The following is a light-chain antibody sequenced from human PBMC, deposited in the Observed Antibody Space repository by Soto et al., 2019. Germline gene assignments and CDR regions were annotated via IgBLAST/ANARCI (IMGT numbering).Light chain of an antibody. V-gene: IGKV3-20*01. CDR3: HQYADSPLT. J-gene: IGKJ4*01. CDR2: GAS. Sequence: EIVLTQSPGTLSLSPGESTTLSCRASHSVGRNFLAWYQQKPGRAPRLLIHGASYRATGVPDRFSGSGSETDFTLTISRLEPEDFAVYYCHQYADSPLTFGGGTKVEIK. CDR1: HSVGRNF.